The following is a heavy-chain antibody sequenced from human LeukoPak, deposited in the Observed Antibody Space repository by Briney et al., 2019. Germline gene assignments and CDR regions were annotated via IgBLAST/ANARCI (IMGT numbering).Heavy chain of an antibody. Sequence: PGGSLRLSCAASGFTFSSYSMNWVRQAPGKGLEWVSSISSSSSYIYYADSVKDRFTISRDNAKNSLYLQMNSLRAEDTAVYYCARGLGYCSSTSCYPDAFDIWGQGTMVTVSS. CDR3: ARGLGYCSSTSCYPDAFDI. CDR2: ISSSSSYI. D-gene: IGHD2-2*01. CDR1: GFTFSSYS. J-gene: IGHJ3*02. V-gene: IGHV3-21*01.